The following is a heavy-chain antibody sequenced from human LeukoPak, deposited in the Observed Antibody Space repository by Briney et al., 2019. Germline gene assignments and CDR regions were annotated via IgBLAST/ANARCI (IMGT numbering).Heavy chain of an antibody. CDR3: ARLDYYGSRSYSWDY. CDR1: GGSFSGYY. Sequence: SETLSLTCAVYGGSFSGYYWSWIRQPPGKGLEWIGEINHSGSTNYNPSLKSRVTISVDTSKNQFSLKLSSVTAADTAVYYCARLDYYGSRSYSWDYWGQGTLVTVSS. CDR2: INHSGST. D-gene: IGHD3-10*01. V-gene: IGHV4-34*01. J-gene: IGHJ4*02.